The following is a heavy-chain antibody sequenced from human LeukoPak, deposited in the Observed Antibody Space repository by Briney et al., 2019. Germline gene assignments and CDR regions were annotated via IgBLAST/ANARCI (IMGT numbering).Heavy chain of an antibody. CDR2: INHSGST. D-gene: IGHD2-2*01. Sequence: SETPSLTCAVYGGSFSGYYWSWIRQPPGKGLDWIGEINHSGSTNYNPSLKSRVTISVDTSKNQFSLKLSSVTAADTAVYYCARGGRRIVVVPAAFDPWGQGTLVTVSS. CDR3: ARGGRRIVVVPAAFDP. CDR1: GGSFSGYY. V-gene: IGHV4-34*01. J-gene: IGHJ5*02.